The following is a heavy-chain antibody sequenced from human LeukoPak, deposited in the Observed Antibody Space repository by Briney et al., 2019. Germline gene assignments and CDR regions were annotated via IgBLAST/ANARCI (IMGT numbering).Heavy chain of an antibody. J-gene: IGHJ4*02. D-gene: IGHD4-17*01. CDR2: IGIDSGNT. V-gene: IGHV3-48*04. CDR1: GFPFIDYS. Sequence: GGSLRLSCAASGFPFIDYSMNWVRQAPGKGLEWISYIGIDSGNTKYADSVKGRFTISGDSAKNSLYLQMNSLRVEDTAVYYCARDHNYGFDNWGQGTLVTVSS. CDR3: ARDHNYGFDN.